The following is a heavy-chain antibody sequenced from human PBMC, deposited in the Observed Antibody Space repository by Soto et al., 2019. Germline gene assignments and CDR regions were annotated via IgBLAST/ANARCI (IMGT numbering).Heavy chain of an antibody. CDR2: IYYSGTT. J-gene: IGHJ3*02. CDR1: GYSISSSNW. CDR3: ARVWGGAFDI. D-gene: IGHD3-10*01. Sequence: SETLSLTCTVSGYSISSSNWWGWIRQPPGKGLEWIGYIYYSGTTYYNPSLKSRVTMSVDTSKNQFSLKLSSVTAADTAVYYCARVWGGAFDIWGQGTMVTVS. V-gene: IGHV4-28*03.